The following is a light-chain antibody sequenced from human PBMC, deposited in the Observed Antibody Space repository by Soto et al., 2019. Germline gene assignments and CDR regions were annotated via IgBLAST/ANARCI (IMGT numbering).Light chain of an antibody. CDR2: AAS. V-gene: IGKV1-9*01. Sequence: IQLTQSPSSLSASVGDRVTITCRASQGISSYLAWYQQKPGKAPKLLIYAASTLQSGVPSRFSGRGSGTDFILNIWRLQPEDFANYYGQQLNSYPQTFGEGTKVENK. CDR3: QQLNSYPQT. J-gene: IGKJ1*01. CDR1: QGISSY.